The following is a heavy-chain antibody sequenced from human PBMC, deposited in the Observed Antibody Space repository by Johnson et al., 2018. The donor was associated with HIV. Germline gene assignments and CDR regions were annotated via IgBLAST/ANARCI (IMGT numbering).Heavy chain of an antibody. Sequence: QVQLVESGGGWVKPGGSLRLSCAASGFTFSSYAMHWVRQATGKGLEWVAFRRYDGSNKYYADSLKGRFTISRDNSKNTLYLQMNSLRAEDTAIYYCVKGMDSSSWYAFDIWGQGTMVTVSS. J-gene: IGHJ3*02. CDR3: VKGMDSSSWYAFDI. V-gene: IGHV3-30*02. D-gene: IGHD6-13*01. CDR1: GFTFSSYA. CDR2: RRYDGSNK.